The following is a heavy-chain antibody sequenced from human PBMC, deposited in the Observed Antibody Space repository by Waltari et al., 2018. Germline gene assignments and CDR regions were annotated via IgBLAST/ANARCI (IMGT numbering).Heavy chain of an antibody. J-gene: IGHJ4*02. CDR2: IYHSGST. CDR3: ARGVDVVVVAASPNWVFDY. V-gene: IGHV4-38-2*01. D-gene: IGHD2-15*01. CDR1: GYSISSGYY. Sequence: QVQLQESGPGLVKPSETLSLTCAVSGYSISSGYYWGWIRQPPGKGLEWFGSIYHSGSTYYNPSLKSRVTISVDTSKNQFSLKLRSEDTAVYYCARGVDVVVVAASPNWVFDYWGQGTLVTVSS.